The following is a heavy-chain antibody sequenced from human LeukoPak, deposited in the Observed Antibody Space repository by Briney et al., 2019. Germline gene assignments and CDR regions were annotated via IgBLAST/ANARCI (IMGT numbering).Heavy chain of an antibody. J-gene: IGHJ6*03. CDR1: GGTFSSYA. D-gene: IGHD2-2*01. Sequence: GASVKVSCKASGGTFSSYAISWVRQAPGQGLEWMGGIIPIFGTANYAQKFQGRVTITTDESTSTAYMELSSLRSEDTAVYYCARGPPAPAATSGEYYYYYMDVWGKGTTVTVSS. V-gene: IGHV1-69*05. CDR3: ARGPPAPAATSGEYYYYYMDV. CDR2: IIPIFGTA.